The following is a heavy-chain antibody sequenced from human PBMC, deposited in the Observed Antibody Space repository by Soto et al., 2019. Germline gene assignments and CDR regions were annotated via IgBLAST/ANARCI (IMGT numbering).Heavy chain of an antibody. D-gene: IGHD3-22*01. V-gene: IGHV3-23*01. J-gene: IGHJ3*02. Sequence: PVGSLRLSCAASGFTFSNYAMSWVRQAPGKGLEWVSTLSATSGSTYYADSVKGRFTMSRDNSKNTLYLQMNSLRAEDTAVYYCATSITMIRGAFDIWGQGTMVTVSS. CDR1: GFTFSNYA. CDR3: ATSITMIRGAFDI. CDR2: LSATSGST.